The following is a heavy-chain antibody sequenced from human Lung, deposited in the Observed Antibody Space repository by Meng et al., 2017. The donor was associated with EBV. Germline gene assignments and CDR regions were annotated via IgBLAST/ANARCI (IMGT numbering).Heavy chain of an antibody. CDR3: ASSSGWYDEYYFDY. CDR2: IYYSGST. Sequence: AHRQEPGPGLVKPPEALSLTGTVSGGSISSYYWSWIRQPPGKGLEWIGYIYYSGSTNYNPSLKSRVTISVDTSKNQFSLKLSSVIAADTAVYYCASSSGWYDEYYFDYWGQGTLVTVSS. D-gene: IGHD6-19*01. CDR1: GGSISSYY. J-gene: IGHJ4*02. V-gene: IGHV4-59*01.